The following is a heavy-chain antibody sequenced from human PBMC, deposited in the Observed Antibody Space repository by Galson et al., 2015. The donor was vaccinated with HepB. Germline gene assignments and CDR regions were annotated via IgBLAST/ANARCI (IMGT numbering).Heavy chain of an antibody. CDR1: GFTFSSYW. J-gene: IGHJ4*02. Sequence: SLRLSCAASGFTFSSYWMSWVRQAPGKGLEWVANIKQDGSEKNYVDSVEGRLTISRDNAKNSLYLQMNSLRVGDTAVYYCARDEVVTTITTFDYWGQGTLVTVSS. V-gene: IGHV3-7*01. CDR3: ARDEVVTTITTFDY. CDR2: IKQDGSEK. D-gene: IGHD5-12*01.